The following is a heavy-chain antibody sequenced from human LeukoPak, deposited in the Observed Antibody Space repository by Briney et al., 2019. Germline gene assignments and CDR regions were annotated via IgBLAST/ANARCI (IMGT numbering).Heavy chain of an antibody. J-gene: IGHJ4*02. CDR1: GFTVSSNY. Sequence: PGGSLRLSCAASGFTVSSNYMSWVRQALGKGLEWVSVIYSGGSTYYADSVKGRFTISRDNSKNTLYLQMNSLRAEDTAVYYCARVTLVGAIDGWGQGTLVTVSS. V-gene: IGHV3-53*01. CDR3: ARVTLVGAIDG. D-gene: IGHD1-26*01. CDR2: IYSGGST.